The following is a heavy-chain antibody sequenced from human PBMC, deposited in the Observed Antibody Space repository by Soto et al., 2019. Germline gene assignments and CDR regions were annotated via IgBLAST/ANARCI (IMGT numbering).Heavy chain of an antibody. J-gene: IGHJ4*02. D-gene: IGHD3-9*01. CDR2: IYPGNSDT. V-gene: IGHV5-51*01. CDR3: ARHVYYDVLKKNY. Sequence: GASVKVSCKASGYTFTSYDINWVRQAPGQGLEWMGIIYPGNSDTRYSPSFQGQVTISADTSISTAYLEWSSLRASDTAIYYCARHVYYDVLKKNYWGQGTLVTVSS. CDR1: GYTFTSYD.